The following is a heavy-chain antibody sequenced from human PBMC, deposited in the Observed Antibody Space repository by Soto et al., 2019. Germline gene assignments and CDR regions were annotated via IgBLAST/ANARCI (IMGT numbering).Heavy chain of an antibody. J-gene: IGHJ6*02. Sequence: EVQLVQSGAEVKKPGESLKISCKGSGYSFTSYWIGWVRQMPGKGLEWMGIIYPGDSDTRYSPSFQGQVTISADKSISTAYLQWSSLKASDTAMYYCARRGGYGGKDYYYHGMDVWGQGTTVTVSS. D-gene: IGHD4-17*01. CDR1: GYSFTSYW. V-gene: IGHV5-51*01. CDR2: IYPGDSDT. CDR3: ARRGGYGGKDYYYHGMDV.